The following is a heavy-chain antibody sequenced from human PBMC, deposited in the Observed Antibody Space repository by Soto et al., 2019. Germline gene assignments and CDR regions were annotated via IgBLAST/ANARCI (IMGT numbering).Heavy chain of an antibody. CDR3: ARGTIVATNFQRPRVYYGMDV. D-gene: IGHD5-12*01. CDR1: GYPFTNSH. Sequence: SVKVSCKASGYPFTNSHIHWVRQAPGQGLEWMGGIIPIFGTANYAQKFQGRVTITADESTSTAYMELSSLRSEDTAVYYCARGTIVATNFQRPRVYYGMDVWGQGTTVTAP. V-gene: IGHV1-69*13. J-gene: IGHJ6*02. CDR2: IIPIFGTA.